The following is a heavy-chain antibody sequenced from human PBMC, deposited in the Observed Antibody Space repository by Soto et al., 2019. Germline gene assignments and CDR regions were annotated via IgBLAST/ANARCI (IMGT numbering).Heavy chain of an antibody. CDR1: GFTFSNYW. J-gene: IGHJ4*02. Sequence: EVQLVESGGGLVQPGGSLSLSCAASGFTFSNYWMPWVRRPPGKGLSGVANIKQDGSEKYYVDSVKGRSTISRDNAKNSVYLHMDSLRVEDTAVYYCARVEGGYYGSGSYGFDYWGQGSLVTVSS. CDR2: IKQDGSEK. D-gene: IGHD3-10*01. CDR3: ARVEGGYYGSGSYGFDY. V-gene: IGHV3-7*01.